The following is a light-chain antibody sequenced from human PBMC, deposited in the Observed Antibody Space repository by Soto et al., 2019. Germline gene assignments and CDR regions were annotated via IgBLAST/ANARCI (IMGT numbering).Light chain of an antibody. CDR3: QQSASSVT. CDR1: QSVSSY. J-gene: IGKJ5*01. CDR2: DAS. Sequence: EIVMTQSPATLSVSPGERATLSCRASQSVSSYLAWYQQKPGQAPRLLIYDASNRATGIPDRFSGSGFGTHFTLTNSSLEPEDFAMYYCQQSASSVTFGQGTRLEI. V-gene: IGKV3-20*01.